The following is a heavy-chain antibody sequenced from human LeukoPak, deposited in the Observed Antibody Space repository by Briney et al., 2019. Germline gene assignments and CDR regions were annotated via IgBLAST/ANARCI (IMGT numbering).Heavy chain of an antibody. CDR2: ISYDGSST. V-gene: IGHV3-74*01. Sequence: GGSLRVSCVASGFTFSTYWMHWVRQAPGKGLVWVSRISYDGSSTNYADSVKGRFSISRDNAKNTVYLQMNSLRAEDTAVYYCAREAAVAGIYFDSWGQGTLVTVSS. J-gene: IGHJ4*02. D-gene: IGHD6-19*01. CDR3: AREAAVAGIYFDS. CDR1: GFTFSTYW.